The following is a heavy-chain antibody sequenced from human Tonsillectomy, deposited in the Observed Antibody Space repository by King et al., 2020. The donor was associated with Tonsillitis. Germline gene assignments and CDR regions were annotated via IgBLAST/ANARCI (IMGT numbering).Heavy chain of an antibody. CDR2: IKSKAYGGTT. J-gene: IGHJ4*02. D-gene: IGHD2-15*01. CDR3: TAIVVAATWSFFDS. CDR1: EFTFGDYA. Sequence: DVQLVESGGGLVQPGRSLRLSCTASEFTFGDYAMNWFRQGPGKGLEWVGFIKSKAYGGTTEYAASVKGRFTISRDDSKNIAYLQMNGLKSEDTGVYYCTAIVVAATWSFFDSWGQGTLVIVSS. V-gene: IGHV3-49*03.